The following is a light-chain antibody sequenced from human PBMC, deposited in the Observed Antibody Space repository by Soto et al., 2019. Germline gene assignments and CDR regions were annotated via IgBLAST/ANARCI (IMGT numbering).Light chain of an antibody. CDR2: DAS. J-gene: IGKJ1*01. V-gene: IGKV3-11*01. CDR3: QLRSNWPW. Sequence: EIVLTQSPATLSLSPGERATLSCRASQSVSSYLAWYQQKPGQAPRLLIYDASNRATGIPAGLSGSGLGTDFTLTTSSQEPEDFAVYDIQLRSNWPWFGQGTRGKSN. CDR1: QSVSSY.